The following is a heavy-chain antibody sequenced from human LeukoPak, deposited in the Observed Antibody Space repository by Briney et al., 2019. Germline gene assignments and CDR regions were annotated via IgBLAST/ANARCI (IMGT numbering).Heavy chain of an antibody. D-gene: IGHD6-6*01. Sequence: PSETLSLTCTVSGGSISSGSHYWSWIRQPAGKGLEWIGRIYTSGSTNYNPSLKSRVTISVDTSKNQFSLKLSSVTAADTAVYYCARARHTGAKISSSSPYFDYWGQGTLVTVSS. CDR2: IYTSGST. CDR3: ARARHTGAKISSSSPYFDY. J-gene: IGHJ4*02. CDR1: GGSISSGSHY. V-gene: IGHV4-61*02.